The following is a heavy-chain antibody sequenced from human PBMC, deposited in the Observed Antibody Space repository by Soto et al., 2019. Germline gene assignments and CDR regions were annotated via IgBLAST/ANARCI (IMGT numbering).Heavy chain of an antibody. Sequence: EVQLLESGGGLVQPGGSLRLSCAASGFTFHIYPMTWVRQTPGKGLEWVSTISRGADDTQYADSVKGRFTLTRDDSKKTLYLQLNGLRAEDTAVYYCARRGEPWLPEDYWGQGTLVTVSS. CDR2: ISRGADDT. CDR1: GFTFHIYP. D-gene: IGHD6-19*01. CDR3: ARRGEPWLPEDY. V-gene: IGHV3-23*01. J-gene: IGHJ4*02.